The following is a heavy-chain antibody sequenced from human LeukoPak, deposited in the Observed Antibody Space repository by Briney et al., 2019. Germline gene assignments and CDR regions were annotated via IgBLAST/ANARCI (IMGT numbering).Heavy chain of an antibody. Sequence: SETLSLTCTVSGGSISSYYWSWIRRPPGKGLEWIGYIYFRGTTNYHPSIKSRVTISVDTSKNQFSLKLTSVTTADTAVYYCARSPGAPFDYWGQGSLVTVSS. D-gene: IGHD7-27*01. CDR2: IYFRGTT. CDR3: ARSPGAPFDY. J-gene: IGHJ4*02. V-gene: IGHV4-59*01. CDR1: GGSISSYY.